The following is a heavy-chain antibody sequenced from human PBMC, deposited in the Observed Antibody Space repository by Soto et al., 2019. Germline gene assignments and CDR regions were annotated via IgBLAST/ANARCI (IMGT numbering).Heavy chain of an antibody. J-gene: IGHJ4*02. CDR1: GGTFSSYT. CDR3: ASGPPPNYCSSTSCYVHYFDY. CDR2: IIPILGIA. D-gene: IGHD2-2*01. Sequence: GASVKVSCKASGGTFSSYTISWVRQAPGQGLEWMGRIIPILGIANYAQKFQGRVTITADKSTSTAYMELSSLRSEDTAVYYCASGPPPNYCSSTSCYVHYFDYWGQGTLVTVSS. V-gene: IGHV1-69*02.